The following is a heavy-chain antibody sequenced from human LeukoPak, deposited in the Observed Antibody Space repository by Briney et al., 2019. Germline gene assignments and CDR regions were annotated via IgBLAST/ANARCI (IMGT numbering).Heavy chain of an antibody. CDR1: GGSFSGYY. J-gene: IGHJ4*02. D-gene: IGHD3-3*01. V-gene: IGHV4-34*01. Sequence: PSETLSLTCAVYGGSFSGYYWSWIRQPPGKGPEWIGEINHSGSTNYNPSLKSRVTISVDTSKNQFSLKLSSVTAADTAVYYCARVITIFGVVIIQYFDYWGQGTLVTVSS. CDR3: ARVITIFGVVIIQYFDY. CDR2: INHSGST.